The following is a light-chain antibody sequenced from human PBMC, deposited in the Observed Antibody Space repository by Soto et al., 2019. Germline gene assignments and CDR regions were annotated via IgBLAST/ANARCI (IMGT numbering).Light chain of an antibody. V-gene: IGLV4-69*01. CDR3: QTWDTGIVV. CDR2: VKSDGSH. Sequence: QPVLTQSPSASASLXXXVKLTCTXXXXHGNYVIAWHQQQPEKGPRYLMKVKSDGSHNKGDGIPDRFSGSSSGAERYLAISSLQSEDEADYYCQTWDTGIVVFGGGTKLTVL. J-gene: IGLJ2*01. CDR1: XXHGNYV.